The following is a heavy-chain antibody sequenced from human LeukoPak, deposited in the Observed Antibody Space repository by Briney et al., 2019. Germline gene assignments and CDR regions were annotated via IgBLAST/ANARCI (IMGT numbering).Heavy chain of an antibody. CDR3: ATKQWLAPPPDS. Sequence: GGSLRLSCAASGYTFSSYSINWVRQAPGKGLEWVSSISVRSNYIYYADSVRGRFRISRDDARDSLYLQMNSLRAEDTAVYYCATKQWLAPPPDSWGQGTPVTVSS. V-gene: IGHV3-21*01. CDR1: GYTFSSYS. J-gene: IGHJ4*02. D-gene: IGHD6-19*01. CDR2: ISVRSNYI.